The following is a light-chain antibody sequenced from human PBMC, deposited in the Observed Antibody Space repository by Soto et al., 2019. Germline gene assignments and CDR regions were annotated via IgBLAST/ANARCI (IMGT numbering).Light chain of an antibody. CDR1: QSISSY. Sequence: DIQMTQSPSSLSASVGDRVTITCRASQSISSYLNWYQHKPGKAPKLLIYAASSLQSGVQSRFSCSVYGTAFTLTISSLQSGDFATGYCQQSYSIPWTFGQVLKVEIK. CDR3: QQSYSIPWT. V-gene: IGKV1-39*01. J-gene: IGKJ1*01. CDR2: AAS.